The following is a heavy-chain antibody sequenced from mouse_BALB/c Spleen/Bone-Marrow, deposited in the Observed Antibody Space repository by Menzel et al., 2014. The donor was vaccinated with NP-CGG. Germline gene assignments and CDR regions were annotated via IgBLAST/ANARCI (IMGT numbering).Heavy chain of an antibody. CDR3: ARSFSISDYFDY. D-gene: IGHD2-10*02. V-gene: IGHV5-17*02. CDR1: GFTFSSFA. Sequence: EVQVVESGGGLVQPGGSRKLSCAASGFTFSSFAMHWVRQAPEKGLEWVAYISSGSSTIYYADTVMGRFTISRDNPKNTLFLQMTSLSSDDTTMYYCARSFSISDYFDYWPQCTPLTISS. CDR2: ISSGSSTI. J-gene: IGHJ2*01.